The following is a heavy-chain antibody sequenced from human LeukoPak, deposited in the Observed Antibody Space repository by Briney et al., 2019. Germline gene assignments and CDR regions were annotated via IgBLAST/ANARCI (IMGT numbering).Heavy chain of an antibody. CDR3: ARGGGGYDFWSGYYHFDY. CDR2: IYYSGST. CDR1: GGSISSGGYY. Sequence: SETLSLTCTVSGGSISSGGYYWSWIRQHPGKGLEWIGYIYYSGSTYYNPSLKSRVTISVDTSKNQFSLKLSSVTAADTAVYYCARGGGGYDFWSGYYHFDYWGQGTLVTVSS. D-gene: IGHD3-3*01. J-gene: IGHJ4*02. V-gene: IGHV4-31*03.